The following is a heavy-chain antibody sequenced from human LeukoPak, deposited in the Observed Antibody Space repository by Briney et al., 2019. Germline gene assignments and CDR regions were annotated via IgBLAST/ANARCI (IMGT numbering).Heavy chain of an antibody. Sequence: PGGSLRLSCAASGFTFSSYAMHWVRQAPGKGLEWVAVISYDGSNKYYADSVKGRFTISRDNSKNTLYLQMNSLRAEDTAVYYCARGLLWFGELLSNFDYWGQGTLVTVSS. D-gene: IGHD3-10*01. CDR2: ISYDGSNK. J-gene: IGHJ4*02. V-gene: IGHV3-30-3*01. CDR3: ARGLLWFGELLSNFDY. CDR1: GFTFSSYA.